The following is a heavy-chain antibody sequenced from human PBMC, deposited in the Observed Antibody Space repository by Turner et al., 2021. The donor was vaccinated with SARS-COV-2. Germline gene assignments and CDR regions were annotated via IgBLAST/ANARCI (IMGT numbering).Heavy chain of an antibody. J-gene: IGHJ4*02. CDR1: GFTFSSYG. D-gene: IGHD4-4*01. CDR2: TSYDGSNK. CDR3: AKQQGLYSNPMYYFDY. Sequence: QVQLVESGGGVVQPGRSLRLSCAASGFTFSSYGMHWVRQAPDKGLEWVAVTSYDGSNKYYADSVKGRFTISRDNSKNTLYLQMNSLRAEDTAVYYCAKQQGLYSNPMYYFDYRGQGTLVTVSS. V-gene: IGHV3-30*18.